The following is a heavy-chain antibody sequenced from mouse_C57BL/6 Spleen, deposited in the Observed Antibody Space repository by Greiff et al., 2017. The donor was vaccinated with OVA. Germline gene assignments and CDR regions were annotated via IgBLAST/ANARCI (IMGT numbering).Heavy chain of an antibody. J-gene: IGHJ2*01. D-gene: IGHD2-3*01. Sequence: QVQLQQSGPELVKPGASVKISCKASGYAFSSSWMNWVKQRPGKGLEWIGRIYPGDGDTNYNGKFKGKATLTADKSSSTAYMQLSSLTSEDSAVYFCAREWNDGYYYIDYWGQGTTLTVSS. CDR2: IYPGDGDT. CDR3: AREWNDGYYYIDY. CDR1: GYAFSSSW. V-gene: IGHV1-82*01.